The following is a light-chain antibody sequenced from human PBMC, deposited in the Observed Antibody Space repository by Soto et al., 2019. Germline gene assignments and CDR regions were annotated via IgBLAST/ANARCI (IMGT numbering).Light chain of an antibody. CDR1: QSVSSSY. CDR2: GAS. J-gene: IGKJ1*01. CDR3: QQYGSSPPWT. Sequence: EIVLTQSPGTLSLSPGERATLSCRASQSVSSSYLAWYQQKPGQAPRLLIYGASGRATGIPDRFSGRGSGTDFTLTISRLEPEDFAVYYCQQYGSSPPWTFGQGTKVDIK. V-gene: IGKV3-20*01.